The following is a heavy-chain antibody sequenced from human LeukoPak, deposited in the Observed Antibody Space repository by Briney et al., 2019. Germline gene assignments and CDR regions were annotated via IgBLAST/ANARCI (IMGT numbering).Heavy chain of an antibody. D-gene: IGHD4-17*01. CDR1: GYTFTGYY. J-gene: IGHJ4*02. CDR2: INPNSGGT. V-gene: IGHV1-2*02. CDR3: ARDSYRTTVTTLVY. Sequence: ASVKVSCKASGYTFTGYYMHWVRQAPGQGLEWMGWINPNSGGTNYAQKFQGRATMTRDTSTSTVYMELRSLRSEDTAVYYCARDSYRTTVTTLVYWGQGTLVTVSS.